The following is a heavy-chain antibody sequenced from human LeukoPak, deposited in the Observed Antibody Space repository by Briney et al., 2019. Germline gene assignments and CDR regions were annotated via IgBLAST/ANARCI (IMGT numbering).Heavy chain of an antibody. CDR3: ARAYYYYMDV. CDR1: GFTFSNAW. J-gene: IGHJ6*03. V-gene: IGHV3-21*01. CDR2: ISSSSSYI. Sequence: GGSQRLSCAASGFTFSNAWMSWVRQARGKGLEWVSSISSSSSYIYYADSVKGRFTISRDNAKNSLYLQMNSLRAEDTAVYYCARAYYYYMDVWGKGTTVTVFS. D-gene: IGHD2-21*01.